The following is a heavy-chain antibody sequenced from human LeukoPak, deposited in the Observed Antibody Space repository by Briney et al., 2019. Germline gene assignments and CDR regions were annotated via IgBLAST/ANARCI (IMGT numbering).Heavy chain of an antibody. CDR3: VKEERGLIVGAHGGYDY. CDR1: GFTFSSYA. CDR2: ISSNGGST. V-gene: IGHV3-64D*06. J-gene: IGHJ4*02. Sequence: PGGSLRLSCAASGFTFSSYAMHWVRQAPGKGLEYVSAISSNGGSTYYADSVKGKFTISRDNSKNTLYLQMSSLRAEDTAVYYCVKEERGLIVGAHGGYDYWGQGTLVTVSS. D-gene: IGHD1-26*01.